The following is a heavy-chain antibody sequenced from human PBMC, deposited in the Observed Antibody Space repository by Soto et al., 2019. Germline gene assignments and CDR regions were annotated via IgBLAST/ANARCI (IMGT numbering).Heavy chain of an antibody. D-gene: IGHD2-15*01. J-gene: IGHJ6*02. Sequence: SLRLSCISSGFTFRTYTMNWVRQAPGKGLEWVSGIRGFSPYTFYAESVKGRFTISRDNAKNSLFLQMNSLRAEDTAVYYCARDRGYDAHDFYYNAMDVWGQGTTVTVSS. V-gene: IGHV3-21*01. CDR2: IRGFSPYT. CDR1: GFTFRTYT. CDR3: ARDRGYDAHDFYYNAMDV.